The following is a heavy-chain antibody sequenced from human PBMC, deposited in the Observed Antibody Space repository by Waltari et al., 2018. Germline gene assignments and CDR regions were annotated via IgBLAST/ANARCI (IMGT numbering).Heavy chain of an antibody. D-gene: IGHD1-26*01. J-gene: IGHJ3*02. CDR3: AKDIVGESGSYYGAFDI. CDR1: GFTFSSYG. CDR2: ISSSGGST. V-gene: IGHV3-23*04. Sequence: VQLVESGGGVVQPGRSLRLSCAASGFTFSSYGMHWVRQAPGQGLEWVSAISSSGGSTDYADSVKGRFTISRDNSKNTLYLQMNSLRAEDTAVYYCAKDIVGESGSYYGAFDIWGQGTMVTVSS.